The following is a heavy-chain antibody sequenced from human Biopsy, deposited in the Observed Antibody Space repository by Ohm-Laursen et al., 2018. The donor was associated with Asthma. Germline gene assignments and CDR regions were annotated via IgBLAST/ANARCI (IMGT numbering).Heavy chain of an antibody. J-gene: IGHJ5*02. CDR1: GGSINIGDYY. Sequence: TLSLTCTVSGGSINIGDYYWSWIRQHPVKGLEWIGHIYYSGSTYYNPSLKGRVSISLDTSKNQFSLSLTSVTAADTAVYYCARTTYGHDGFDPWGQGTLVTVSS. CDR2: IYYSGST. CDR3: ARTTYGHDGFDP. D-gene: IGHD4-17*01. V-gene: IGHV4-31*03.